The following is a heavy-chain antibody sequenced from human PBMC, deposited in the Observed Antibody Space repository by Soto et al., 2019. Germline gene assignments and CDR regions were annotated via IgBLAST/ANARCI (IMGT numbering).Heavy chain of an antibody. J-gene: IGHJ4*02. D-gene: IGHD2-15*01. CDR2: ISGYHRNT. CDR1: GYTFGKYG. CDR3: AQDCSGASSGFDI. V-gene: IGHV1-18*01. Sequence: QVPLVQSGTEVKNPGASVKVSCKASGYTFGKYGISWVRQAPGQGLEWVRGISGYHRNTVHAQKCRGRVHMTTDTSTSTASMELGSLKPDATAIYYSAQDCSGASSGFDIWGQGTLVTVSS.